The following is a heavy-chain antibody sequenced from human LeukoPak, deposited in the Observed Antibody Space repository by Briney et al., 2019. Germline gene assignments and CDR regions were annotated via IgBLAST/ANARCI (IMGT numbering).Heavy chain of an antibody. CDR3: ARSYGDSYYYYYYMDV. J-gene: IGHJ6*03. V-gene: IGHV3-7*01. D-gene: IGHD4-17*01. CDR1: GFTFSSYW. Sequence: GSLRLSCAASGFTFSSYWMSWVRQAPGKGLEWVANIKQDGSEKYYVDSVKGRFTISRDNAKNSLYLQMNSLRAEDTAVYYRARSYGDSYYYYYYMDVWGKGTTVTVSS. CDR2: IKQDGSEK.